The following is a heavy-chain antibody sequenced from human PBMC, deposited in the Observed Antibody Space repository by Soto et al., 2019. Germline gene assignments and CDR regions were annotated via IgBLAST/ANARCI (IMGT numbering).Heavy chain of an antibody. V-gene: IGHV4-30-4*01. CDR3: ARDQRALRYVDY. CDR2: IHYSGST. Sequence: QVQLQESGPGLVKPSQTLSLTCSVSGDSISGGDYYWSWIRQPPGEALEWIGHIHYSGSTYYNASLKSRLTISLDTSKNEFSLNLSSVTAADTAVYYCARDQRALRYVDYWGQGTLVTVSS. CDR1: GDSISGGDYY. J-gene: IGHJ4*02.